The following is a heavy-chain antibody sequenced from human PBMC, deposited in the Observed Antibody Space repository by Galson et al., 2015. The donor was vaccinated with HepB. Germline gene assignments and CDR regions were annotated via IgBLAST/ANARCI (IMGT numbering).Heavy chain of an antibody. Sequence: CAISGDSVSSTSAVWNWVRQSPSRGLEWLGRTWYRSKWYYEFAVSVESRITINPDTSKNQFSLQLSSVTPEDTAVDYWARKQVGAAYFDYWGPGTQVTVSS. V-gene: IGHV6-1*01. CDR3: ARKQVGAAYFDY. CDR2: TWYRSKWYY. CDR1: GDSVSSTSAV. D-gene: IGHD1-26*01. J-gene: IGHJ4*02.